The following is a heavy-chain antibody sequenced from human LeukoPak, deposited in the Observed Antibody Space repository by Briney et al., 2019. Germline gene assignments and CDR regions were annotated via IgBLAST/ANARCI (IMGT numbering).Heavy chain of an antibody. D-gene: IGHD1-26*01. CDR1: GFTFSDYY. V-gene: IGHV3-11*04. CDR2: ISSSSGTTI. Sequence: GGSLRLSCAASGFTFSDYYMSWIRQAPGKGLEWISYISSSSGTTIYYADSVKGRFTISRDNAKNSLYLQMNSLRAEDTAVYYCAKDQGRWDVDPWGQGTLVTVSS. CDR3: AKDQGRWDVDP. J-gene: IGHJ5*02.